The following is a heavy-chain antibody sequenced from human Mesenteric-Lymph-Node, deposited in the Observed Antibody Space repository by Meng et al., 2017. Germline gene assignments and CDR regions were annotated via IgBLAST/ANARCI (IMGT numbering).Heavy chain of an antibody. CDR3: ARVAPGGAFDI. CDR1: GFTFSTFS. CDR2: ISSSSSYI. V-gene: IGHV3-21*01. Sequence: GGSLRLSCAASGFTFSTFSMHWVRQAPGKGLEWVSSISSSSSYIYYADSVKGRFTISRDNAKNSLYLQMNSLRAEDTAVYYCARVAPGGAFDIWGQGTMVTVSS. D-gene: IGHD3-16*01. J-gene: IGHJ3*02.